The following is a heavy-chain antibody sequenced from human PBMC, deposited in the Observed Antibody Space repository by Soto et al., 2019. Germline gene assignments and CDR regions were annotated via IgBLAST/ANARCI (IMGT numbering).Heavy chain of an antibody. CDR1: GDSVSSNSAA. V-gene: IGHV6-1*01. CDR3: ARDPTDSSGWDPSYYFDY. D-gene: IGHD6-19*01. Sequence: SETLSLTCAISGDSVSSNSAAWNWIRQSPSRGLEWLGRTYYRSKWYNDYAVSVKSRITINPDTSKNQFSLQLNSVTPEDTAVYYCARDPTDSSGWDPSYYFDYWGQGTLVTVSS. CDR2: TYYRSKWYN. J-gene: IGHJ4*02.